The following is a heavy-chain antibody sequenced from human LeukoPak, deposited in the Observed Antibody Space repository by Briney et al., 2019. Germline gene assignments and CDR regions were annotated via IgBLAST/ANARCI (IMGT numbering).Heavy chain of an antibody. J-gene: IGHJ3*02. Sequence: SETLSLTCTVSGGSISNLNYYWSWIRQPAGKGLEWIGRIYASGSTNYNPSLKSRVTISADTSRNQFSLKLTSVTAADTAVYYCARPSTYYYDSSGHGAFDIWGQGTMVTVSS. CDR2: IYASGST. V-gene: IGHV4-61*02. CDR1: GGSISNLNYY. CDR3: ARPSTYYYDSSGHGAFDI. D-gene: IGHD3-22*01.